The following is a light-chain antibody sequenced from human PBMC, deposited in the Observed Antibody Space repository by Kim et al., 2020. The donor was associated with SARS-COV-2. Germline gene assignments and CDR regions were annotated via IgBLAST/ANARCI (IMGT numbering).Light chain of an antibody. CDR1: KLGDKY. Sequence: SYELTQPPSVSVSPGQTASITCSGDKLGDKYACWYQQKPGQPPVLVIYQDSKRPSGIPERFSGSNSGNTATLTISGTQAMDEADYYCQAWDSSTPVVFG. CDR2: QDS. J-gene: IGLJ2*01. CDR3: QAWDSSTPVV. V-gene: IGLV3-1*01.